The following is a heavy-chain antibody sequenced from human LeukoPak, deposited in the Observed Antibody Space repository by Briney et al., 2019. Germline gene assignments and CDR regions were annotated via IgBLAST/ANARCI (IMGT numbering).Heavy chain of an antibody. CDR1: GGSISSSSYY. J-gene: IGHJ6*03. D-gene: IGHD6-6*01. CDR3: ARPRYSSSPGGYYYYMDV. V-gene: IGHV4-39*01. CDR2: IYYSGST. Sequence: SETLSLTCTVSGGSISSSSYYWGWIRQPPGKGLEWIGSIYYSGSTYYNPSLKSRVTISVDTSKNQFSLKLSSVTAADTAVYYCARPRYSSSPGGYYYYMDVWGKGTTVTVSS.